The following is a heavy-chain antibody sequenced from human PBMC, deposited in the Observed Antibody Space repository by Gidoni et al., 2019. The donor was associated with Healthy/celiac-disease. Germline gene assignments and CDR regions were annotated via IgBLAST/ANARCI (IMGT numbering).Heavy chain of an antibody. CDR2: ISGSGGST. Sequence: EVQLLESGGGLVQPGGSLSLSCAASGFTFSSYAMRWVRQAPGKGLEWVSAISGSGGSTYYADAVKGRFTISRDNSKNTLYLQMNSLRAEDTAVYYCAKITYYDILTGAYFDYWGQGTLVTVSS. V-gene: IGHV3-23*01. D-gene: IGHD3-9*01. CDR3: AKITYYDILTGAYFDY. CDR1: GFTFSSYA. J-gene: IGHJ4*02.